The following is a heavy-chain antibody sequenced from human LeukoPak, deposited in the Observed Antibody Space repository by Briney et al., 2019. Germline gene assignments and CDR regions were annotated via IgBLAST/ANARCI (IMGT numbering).Heavy chain of an antibody. J-gene: IGHJ6*04. CDR3: ARDDYGDFETSYYNHSIDV. Sequence: ASVKVSCKASGCTYTSYGIMWVSQAPGLGLEGLGWIHSYNGNTKYAQKIQGRVTMTTDTSTSTAYMERRSLRSDDTAVYYCARDDYGDFETSYYNHSIDVRDKGTTVTDSS. V-gene: IGHV1-18*04. D-gene: IGHD4-17*01. CDR2: IHSYNGNT. CDR1: GCTYTSYG.